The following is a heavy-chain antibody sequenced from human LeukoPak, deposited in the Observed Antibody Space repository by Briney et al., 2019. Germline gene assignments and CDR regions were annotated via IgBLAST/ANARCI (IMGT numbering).Heavy chain of an antibody. CDR1: GGSISSGSYY. CDR3: ARVGYGPVDY. J-gene: IGHJ4*02. Sequence: SETLSLTCTVSGGSISSGSYYWSWIRQPAGKGLEWIGRIYTSGSTNYNPSLKSRVTISLDTSKNQFSLKLSSVTAADTAVYYCARVGYGPVDYWGQGTLVTVSS. V-gene: IGHV4-61*02. D-gene: IGHD5-18*01. CDR2: IYTSGST.